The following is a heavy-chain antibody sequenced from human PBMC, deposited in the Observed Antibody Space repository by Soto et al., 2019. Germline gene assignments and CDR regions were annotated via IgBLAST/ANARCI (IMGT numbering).Heavy chain of an antibody. CDR1: GFTFSSYA. D-gene: IGHD3-10*01. CDR3: ARVWFGELFLDY. V-gene: IGHV3-30-3*01. J-gene: IGHJ4*02. Sequence: QVQLGESGGGVVQPGRSVRLSCAASGFTFSSYAMHWVRQAPGKGLEWVAVISYDGSNKYYADSVKGRFTISRDNSKNTLYLQLNSLRAEDTAVYYCARVWFGELFLDYWGQGTLVTVSS. CDR2: ISYDGSNK.